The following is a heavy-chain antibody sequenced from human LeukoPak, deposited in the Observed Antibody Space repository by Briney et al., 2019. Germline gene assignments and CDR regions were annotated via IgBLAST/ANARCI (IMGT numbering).Heavy chain of an antibody. V-gene: IGHV3-33*06. CDR2: IWYDGSNK. CDR1: GFTFSSYG. CDR3: AKEMASRRPFDC. J-gene: IGHJ4*02. D-gene: IGHD5-24*01. Sequence: GRSLRLSCAASGFTFSSYGMHWVRQAPGKGLEWVAVIWYDGSNKYYADSVRGRFTISRDNSKNTLYLQMNSLRGEDTAVYYYAKEMASRRPFDCWGQGTLVTVSS.